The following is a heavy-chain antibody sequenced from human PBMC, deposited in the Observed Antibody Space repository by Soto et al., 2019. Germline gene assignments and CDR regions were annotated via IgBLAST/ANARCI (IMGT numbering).Heavy chain of an antibody. D-gene: IGHD3-10*01. CDR3: ARGPLGFGEFSLDY. CDR2: IYSGGST. CDR1: GGSINTYY. J-gene: IGHJ4*01. V-gene: IGHV4-4*07. Sequence: QVQLQEWGPGLVKPSETLSLTCTVSGGSINTYYWSWIRQAAGKGLEWIGRIYSGGSTNYNPSLMSRVCVSVDMSKNQFSLKLSSVTSADTAVYYCARGPLGFGEFSLDYWGHGTLVTVSS.